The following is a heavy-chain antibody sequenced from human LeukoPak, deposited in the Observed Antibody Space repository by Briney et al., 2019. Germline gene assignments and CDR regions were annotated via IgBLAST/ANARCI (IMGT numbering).Heavy chain of an antibody. Sequence: ASVKVSCKASGYTFTSYYIDWVRQAPGQGLEWMGVINPSGGSTRYAQKFQGRVTMTGDTSTRTVYMELSSLTSADTAVYYCARQGVGDGDNFWGQGALVTVSS. D-gene: IGHD5-24*01. CDR3: ARQGVGDGDNF. J-gene: IGHJ4*02. CDR1: GYTFTSYY. CDR2: INPSGGST. V-gene: IGHV1-46*01.